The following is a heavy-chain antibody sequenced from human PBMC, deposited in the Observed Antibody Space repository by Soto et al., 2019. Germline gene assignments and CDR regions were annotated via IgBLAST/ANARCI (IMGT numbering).Heavy chain of an antibody. CDR2: INHSGST. D-gene: IGHD3-3*01. J-gene: IGHJ6*02. CDR1: GGSFSGYY. CDR3: ARERRTTYYDFWSGDINYYYGMDV. V-gene: IGHV4-34*01. Sequence: QVQLQQWGAGLLKPSETLSLTCAVYGGSFSGYYWSWIRQPPGKGLEWIGEINHSGSTNYNPSLKIRVTISVDTSKNQFSLKLSSVTAADTAVYYCARERRTTYYDFWSGDINYYYGMDVWGQGTTVTVSS.